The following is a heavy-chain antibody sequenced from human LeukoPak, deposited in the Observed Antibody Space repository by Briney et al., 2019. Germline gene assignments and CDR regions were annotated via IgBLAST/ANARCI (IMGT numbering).Heavy chain of an antibody. CDR2: ISYDGSNK. V-gene: IGHV3-30-3*01. J-gene: IGHJ6*02. Sequence: PGGSLRLSCAASGFTFSSYAMHWVRQAPGKGLEWVAVISYDGSNKYYADSVKGRFTISRDNSKNTLYLQMNSLRAEDTAVYYCARDLSQPSSYGMDVWGQGTTVTVSS. D-gene: IGHD2-2*01. CDR1: GFTFSSYA. CDR3: ARDLSQPSSYGMDV.